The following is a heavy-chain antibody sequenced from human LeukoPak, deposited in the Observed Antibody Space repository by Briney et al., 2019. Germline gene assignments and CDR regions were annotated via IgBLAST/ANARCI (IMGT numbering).Heavy chain of an antibody. V-gene: IGHV3-30*14. CDR3: AREDCSGGSCFQN. Sequence: GRSLRLSCAASGFTFSSYAMHWVRQAPGKGLEWVAVISYDGSNKYYADSVKGRFTISRDNSRNTLYLQMNSLRAEDTAVYYCAREDCSGGSCFQNWGQGTLVTVSS. D-gene: IGHD2-15*01. CDR2: ISYDGSNK. CDR1: GFTFSSYA. J-gene: IGHJ4*02.